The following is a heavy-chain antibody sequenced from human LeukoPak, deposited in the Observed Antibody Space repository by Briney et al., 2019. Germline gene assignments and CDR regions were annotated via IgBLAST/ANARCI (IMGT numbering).Heavy chain of an antibody. J-gene: IGHJ4*02. V-gene: IGHV3-33*01. Sequence: GVSLRLSCAASGFTFSNYGMHWVRQAPGKGLQWVAVIWYDGSNEYYTGSVKGRFTISRDNAHNTLYLQMNSLRAEDTAVYYCARGSQSTWGFFAYWGQGTRVTVSS. D-gene: IGHD1-1*01. CDR3: ARGSQSTWGFFAY. CDR2: IWYDGSNE. CDR1: GFTFSNYG.